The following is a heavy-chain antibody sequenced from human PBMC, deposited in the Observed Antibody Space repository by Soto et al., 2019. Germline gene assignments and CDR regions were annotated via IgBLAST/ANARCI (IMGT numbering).Heavy chain of an antibody. CDR2: TYYRSKWYN. J-gene: IGHJ4*02. CDR1: GDSVSSNSAA. D-gene: IGHD3-22*01. CDR3: ARSNYYDSSGYYFEPYYYFDY. Sequence: SQTLSLTCAISGDSVSSNSAAWNWIRQSPSRGLEWLGRTYYRSKWYNDYAVSVKSRITINPDTSKNQFSLQLNSVTPEDTAVYYCARSNYYDSSGYYFEPYYYFDYWGQGTLVTVSS. V-gene: IGHV6-1*01.